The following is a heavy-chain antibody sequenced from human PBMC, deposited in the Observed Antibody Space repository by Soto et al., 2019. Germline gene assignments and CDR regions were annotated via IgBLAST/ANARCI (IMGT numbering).Heavy chain of an antibody. CDR1: GLSLSTTGVG. CDR2: IFSNDEK. CDR3: ARVPADIVVVPAANYYYYGMDV. D-gene: IGHD2-2*01. V-gene: IGHV2-26*01. J-gene: IGHJ6*02. Sequence: SGPTLVNPTQTLTLTCTFSGLSLSTTGVGVGWIRQPPGKALEWLAHIFSNDEKSYSTSLKSRLTISKDTSKSQVVLTMTNMDPVDTATYYCARVPADIVVVPAANYYYYGMDVWGQGTTVTVSS.